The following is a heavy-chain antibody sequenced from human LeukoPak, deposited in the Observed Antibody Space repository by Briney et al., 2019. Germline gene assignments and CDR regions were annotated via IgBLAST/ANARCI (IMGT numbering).Heavy chain of an antibody. CDR3: AKDGTGDSTGWSNYFDY. CDR2: ISSSGGST. Sequence: PAGGSLRLSCAASGFTFSTYAMSWVRQAPGKGLEWVSGISSSGGSTYYAESVKGRFTISRDNSENTLHLQMSSLRSEDTAIYYCAKDGTGDSTGWSNYFDYWGQGTLVTVSS. J-gene: IGHJ4*02. D-gene: IGHD6-19*01. V-gene: IGHV3-23*01. CDR1: GFTFSTYA.